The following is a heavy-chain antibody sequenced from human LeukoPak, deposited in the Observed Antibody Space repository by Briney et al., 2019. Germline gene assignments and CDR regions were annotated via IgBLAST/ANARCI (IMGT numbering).Heavy chain of an antibody. CDR1: GYTFTGHY. V-gene: IGHV1-2*02. Sequence: GASVKVSCKASGYTFTGHYMHWVRQAPGQGLEWMGWINPKNAGTNFAQRFQGRVTMTRDTSISTVYMELSRLRSDDTALYYCARASYYDFWSGYYLDYWGQGTLVTVSS. CDR3: ARASYYDFWSGYYLDY. D-gene: IGHD3-3*01. CDR2: INPKNAGT. J-gene: IGHJ4*02.